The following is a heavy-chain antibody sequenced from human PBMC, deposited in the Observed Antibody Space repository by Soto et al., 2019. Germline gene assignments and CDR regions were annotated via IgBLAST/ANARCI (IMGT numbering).Heavy chain of an antibody. D-gene: IGHD3-3*01. CDR3: ARDGDYYGMDV. CDR1: GFTSSDHA. CDR2: TTSQSYGGTT. Sequence: EVQLVESGGGVVESGRSLRLSGTFSGFTSSDHALTWVRQAPGKGLEWVAFTTSQSYGGTTEYAASVKGRFSISRDDSKNIAYLQMNSLQTADTAIYYCARDGDYYGMDVWGQGTTVTVSS. V-gene: IGHV3-49*04. J-gene: IGHJ6*02.